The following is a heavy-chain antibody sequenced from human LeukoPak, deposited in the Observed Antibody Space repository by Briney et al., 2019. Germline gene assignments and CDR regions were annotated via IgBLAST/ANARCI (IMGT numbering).Heavy chain of an antibody. J-gene: IGHJ5*02. CDR1: GGSFSGYY. V-gene: IGHV4-34*01. D-gene: IGHD6-13*01. CDR2: IYYSGST. CDR3: ARAGIAAARFDP. Sequence: PSETLSLTCAVYGGSFSGYYWGWIRQPPGKGLEWIGSIYYSGSTYYNPSLKSRVTISVDTSKNQFSLKLSSVTAADTAVYYCARAGIAAARFDPWGQGTLVTVSS.